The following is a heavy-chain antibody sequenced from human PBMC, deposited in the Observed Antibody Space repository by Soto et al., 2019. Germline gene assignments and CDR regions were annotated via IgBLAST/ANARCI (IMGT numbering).Heavy chain of an antibody. CDR2: IYSGGST. CDR1: GFTVSSNY. J-gene: IGHJ6*02. CDR3: ARASIFGPYGMDV. Sequence: EVQLVETGGGLIQPGGSLRLSCAASGFTVSSNYMSWVRQAPGKGLEWVSVIYSGGSTYYADSVKGRFTVSRDNSKNILYLQMNSLRAEDTAVYYCARASIFGPYGMDVWGQGTTVTVSS. D-gene: IGHD3-3*01. V-gene: IGHV3-53*02.